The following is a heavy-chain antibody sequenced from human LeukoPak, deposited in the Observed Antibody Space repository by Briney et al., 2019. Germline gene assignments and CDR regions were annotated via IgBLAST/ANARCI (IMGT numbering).Heavy chain of an antibody. Sequence: PSETLSLTCTVSGGSISSYYWSWIRQPPGKGLEWIGSIYYSGSTYYNPSLKSRVTISVDTSKNQFSLKLSSVTAADTAVYYCARGGRPSSSWKPGWFDPWGQGTLVTVSS. J-gene: IGHJ5*02. D-gene: IGHD6-13*01. V-gene: IGHV4-59*12. CDR2: IYYSGST. CDR1: GGSISSYY. CDR3: ARGGRPSSSWKPGWFDP.